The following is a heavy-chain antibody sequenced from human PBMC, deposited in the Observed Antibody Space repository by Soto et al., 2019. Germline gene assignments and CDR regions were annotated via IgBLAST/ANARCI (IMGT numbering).Heavy chain of an antibody. Sequence: GGSLRLSCAASGFTFSSNAMSWVRQAPGKGLEWVSVITNTGGDTLYADSEKGRFTISRDNAKNTLYLQMNSRRAEDTAIYYCARAWGESYPGSRVFDSWGQGTRVTVSS. V-gene: IGHV3-23*01. CDR2: ITNTGGDT. CDR3: ARAWGESYPGSRVFDS. CDR1: GFTFSSNA. D-gene: IGHD3-10*01. J-gene: IGHJ4*02.